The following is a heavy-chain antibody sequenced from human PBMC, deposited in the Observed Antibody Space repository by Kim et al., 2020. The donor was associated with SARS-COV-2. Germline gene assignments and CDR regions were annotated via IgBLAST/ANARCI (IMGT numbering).Heavy chain of an antibody. D-gene: IGHD2-2*01. J-gene: IGHJ6*02. CDR1: GASISSGGYY. Sequence: SETLSLTCTVSGASISSGGYYWSWIRQHPGKGLEWIGHIHSSGSTYYNPSLKSRITISVDTSNNQFSLSLFSLTAADTAVFYCARDQRPDATYYFYGMDVWGQGTTVTVSS. V-gene: IGHV4-31*03. CDR3: ARDQRPDATYYFYGMDV. CDR2: IHSSGST.